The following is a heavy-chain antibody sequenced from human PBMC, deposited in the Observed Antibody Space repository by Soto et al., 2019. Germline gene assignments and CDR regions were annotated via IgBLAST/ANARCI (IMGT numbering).Heavy chain of an antibody. J-gene: IGHJ4*02. D-gene: IGHD2-2*02. V-gene: IGHV3-23*04. CDR1: GFTFSSYW. CDR2: ISGSGGST. CDR3: ARGLGYCSSTSCYIWFDY. Sequence: EVQLVESGGGLVQPGGSLRLSCAASGFTFSSYWMHWVRQAPGKGLEWVSAISGSGGSTYYADPVKGRFTISRDNSKNTLYLQMNSLRAEDTAVHYCARGLGYCSSTSCYIWFDYWGQGTLVTVSS.